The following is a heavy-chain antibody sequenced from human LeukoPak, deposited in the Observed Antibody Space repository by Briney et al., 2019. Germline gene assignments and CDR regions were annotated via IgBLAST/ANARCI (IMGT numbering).Heavy chain of an antibody. Sequence: ASVKVSCKASGYTFTDYYIHWVRQAPGQGLEWMAWINPNSGVTNYAQNFQGRVTMTRDTSISTAYMELTRLRSDDTAVYYCARGPPNYYYYYYMDVWGKGTTVTISS. CDR2: INPNSGVT. J-gene: IGHJ6*03. CDR3: ARGPPNYYYYYYMDV. CDR1: GYTFTDYY. V-gene: IGHV1-2*02.